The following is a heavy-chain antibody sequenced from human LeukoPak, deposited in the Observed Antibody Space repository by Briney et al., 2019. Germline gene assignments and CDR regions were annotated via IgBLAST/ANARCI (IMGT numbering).Heavy chain of an antibody. V-gene: IGHV4-59*01. CDR2: IYYSGST. D-gene: IGHD6-13*01. J-gene: IGHJ5*02. Sequence: SETLSLTCTVSGGSISSYYWSWIRQPPGKGLELIGYIYYSGSTNYNPSLKSRVTISVDTSKNHLSLKLSSVTAADTAVYYCARFSVAAAGTGWFDPWGQGTLVTVSA. CDR3: ARFSVAAAGTGWFDP. CDR1: GGSISSYY.